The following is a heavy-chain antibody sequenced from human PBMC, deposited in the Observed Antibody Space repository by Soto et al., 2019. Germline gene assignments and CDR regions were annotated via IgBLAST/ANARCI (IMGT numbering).Heavy chain of an antibody. Sequence: ASVKVSCKASGERFTTYGISWVRQAPGQGLEWMGWISTYNTNTNYAPKFQGRLLLTTDTSTTTAHMELRSLRPDDTAVYYCARWAGQVRDYGGPFDYWGQGTLVSVSS. V-gene: IGHV1-18*04. CDR3: ARWAGQVRDYGGPFDY. CDR1: GERFTTYG. J-gene: IGHJ4*02. D-gene: IGHD4-17*01. CDR2: ISTYNTNT.